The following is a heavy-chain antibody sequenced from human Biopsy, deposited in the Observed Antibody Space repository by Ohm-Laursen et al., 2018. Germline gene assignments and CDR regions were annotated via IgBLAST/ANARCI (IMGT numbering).Heavy chain of an antibody. Sequence: SSLRLSCAASGFSFSSYGMHWVRQAPGKGLEWVAVLWYDGTNKYYADSVKGRFTISRDNSKNTLYLQMNSLRADDTAVYYCARDTRWSPYHMDVWGQGTTVTVSS. CDR3: ARDTRWSPYHMDV. CDR2: LWYDGTNK. V-gene: IGHV3-33*01. J-gene: IGHJ6*02. CDR1: GFSFSSYG. D-gene: IGHD4-23*01.